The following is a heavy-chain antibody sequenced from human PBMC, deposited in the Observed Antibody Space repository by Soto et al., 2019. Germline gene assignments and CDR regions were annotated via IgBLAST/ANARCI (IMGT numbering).Heavy chain of an antibody. Sequence: ASVKVSCKASGDTFSSYTISWVRQAPGQGLEWMGIINPSGGSTNYAQKLQGRVTMTTDTSTSTAYMELRSLRSDDTAVYYCARDKGIADYSHLCWGQGTLVTVSS. D-gene: IGHD4-4*01. CDR3: ARDKGIADYSHLC. CDR1: GDTFSSYT. V-gene: IGHV1-18*01. J-gene: IGHJ4*02. CDR2: INPSGGST.